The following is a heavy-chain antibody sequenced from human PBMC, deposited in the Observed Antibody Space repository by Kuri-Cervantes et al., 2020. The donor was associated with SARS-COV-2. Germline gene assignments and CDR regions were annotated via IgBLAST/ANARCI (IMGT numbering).Heavy chain of an antibody. D-gene: IGHD2-21*01. CDR1: GFSFSDYY. V-gene: IGHV3-30-3*01. J-gene: IGHJ4*02. CDR3: ARGRVGVQDF. CDR2: TSYDGTSK. Sequence: GESLKISCVASGFSFSDYYMHWVRQTPGEGLEWVAITSYDGTSKYYADSVKGRFTISRDNSKNTLYLQMNNLRGDDTAVYFCARGRVGVQDFWGQGTLVTVSS.